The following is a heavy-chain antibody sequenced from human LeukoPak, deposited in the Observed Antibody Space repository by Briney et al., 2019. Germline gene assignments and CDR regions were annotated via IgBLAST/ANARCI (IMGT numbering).Heavy chain of an antibody. CDR1: GFTFNSYA. Sequence: PGGSLRLSCAASGFTFNSYAMSWVRQAPGKGLEWVSAIGGSGANTYYADSVKGRFTISRDNSKNTLYLQMNSLRAEDTAVYYCAKTSSSSLYYYYGMDVWGQGTTVTVSS. CDR3: AKTSSSSLYYYYGMDV. CDR2: IGGSGANT. D-gene: IGHD6-6*01. J-gene: IGHJ6*02. V-gene: IGHV3-23*01.